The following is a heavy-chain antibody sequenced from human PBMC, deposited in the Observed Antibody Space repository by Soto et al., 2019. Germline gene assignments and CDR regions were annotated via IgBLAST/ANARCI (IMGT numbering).Heavy chain of an antibody. J-gene: IGHJ6*02. V-gene: IGHV1-69*01. Sequence: QVHLLLQSGAEVKKPGASVKVACKASGGNPSNSAISWVRQAPGQGLEWMGGIIPVFGIISHAQNFQGRGTITADESTRTAYMEVSSLRSEDTAVYFCAGGRIVVAASSAYYGMDVWGQGTTVTVSS. CDR2: IIPVFGII. D-gene: IGHD2-2*01. CDR3: AGGRIVVAASSAYYGMDV. CDR1: GGNPSNSA.